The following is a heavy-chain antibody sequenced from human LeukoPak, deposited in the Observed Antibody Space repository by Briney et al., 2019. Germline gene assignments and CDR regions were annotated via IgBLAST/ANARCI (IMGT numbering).Heavy chain of an antibody. CDR3: ARDLGHYSDSSVYYHNWFDP. CDR2: INHSGST. V-gene: IGHV4-34*01. J-gene: IGHJ5*02. D-gene: IGHD3-22*01. Sequence: PSETLSLTCAVYGGSFSGYYWSWIRQPPGKGLEWIGEINHSGSTNYNPSLKSRVTISVDTSKNQFSLKLSSVTAADTAVYYCARDLGHYSDSSVYYHNWFDPWGQGTLVTVSS. CDR1: GGSFSGYY.